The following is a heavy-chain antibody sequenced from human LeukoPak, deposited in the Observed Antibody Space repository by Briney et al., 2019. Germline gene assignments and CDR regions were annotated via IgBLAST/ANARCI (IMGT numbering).Heavy chain of an antibody. V-gene: IGHV1-2*02. CDR3: ARVRITELSYYYYYMDV. CDR1: GYTFTGYD. D-gene: IGHD1-20*01. Sequence: ASVKVSCKASGYTFTGYDMHWVRQAPGQGLEWMGWINPNSGGTNYAQKFQGRVTMTRDTSISTAHMEVSRLRSDDTAVYYCARVRITELSYYYYYMDVWGKGTTVTVSS. CDR2: INPNSGGT. J-gene: IGHJ6*03.